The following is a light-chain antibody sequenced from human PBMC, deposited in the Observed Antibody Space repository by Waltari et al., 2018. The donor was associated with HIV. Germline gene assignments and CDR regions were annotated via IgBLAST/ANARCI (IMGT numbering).Light chain of an antibody. V-gene: IGLV1-44*01. CDR1: SSNIGGNT. CDR3: ASRDDSLNGPV. Sequence: QSVLTQPPSASGTPGQRVTISCSGSSSNIGGNTVNWYQHLPGTAPKPLIHRKHPRPSRVPARFSGSKAGTAASLAISGLQSEDEADYYCASRDDSLNGPVFGRGTKLTVL. CDR2: RKH. J-gene: IGLJ2*01.